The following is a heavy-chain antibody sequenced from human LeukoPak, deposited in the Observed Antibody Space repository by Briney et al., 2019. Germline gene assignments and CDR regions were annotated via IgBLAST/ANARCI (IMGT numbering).Heavy chain of an antibody. Sequence: GGSLRLSCAASGFTFSSYAMSWVRQSPGKGLEWVSAISGGGGSTYYADSVKGRFTISRDNSKNTLYLQMNSLRAEDTAVYYCARYVDIVATISNAFDIWGQGTMVTVSS. J-gene: IGHJ3*02. CDR1: GFTFSSYA. CDR3: ARYVDIVATISNAFDI. CDR2: ISGGGGST. V-gene: IGHV3-23*01. D-gene: IGHD5-12*01.